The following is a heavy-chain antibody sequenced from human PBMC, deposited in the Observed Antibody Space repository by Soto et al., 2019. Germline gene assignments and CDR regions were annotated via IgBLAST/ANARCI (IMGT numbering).Heavy chain of an antibody. Sequence: QVQLVQSGAEVKKPGSSVKVSCKASGGTFSSYTISWVPQAPGQGLEWMGRIIPILGIANYAQKFQGRVTITADKSTSTAYMELSSLRSEDTAVYYCARGSGYSSSSRHNWFDPWGQGTLVTVSS. J-gene: IGHJ5*02. D-gene: IGHD6-6*01. CDR1: GGTFSSYT. CDR2: IIPILGIA. CDR3: ARGSGYSSSSRHNWFDP. V-gene: IGHV1-69*02.